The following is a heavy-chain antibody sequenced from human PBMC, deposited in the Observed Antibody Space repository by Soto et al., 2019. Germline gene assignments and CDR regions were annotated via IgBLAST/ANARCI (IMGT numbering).Heavy chain of an antibody. CDR2: IFYSGST. D-gene: IGHD5-12*01. J-gene: IGHJ4*02. V-gene: IGHV4-30-4*01. Sequence: SETLSLTCTVSGGSINSGDFYWSWIRQPPGKGLEWIGYIFYSGSTYYNPSLKSRLTMSVDTSKNQFSLKLGSVTAADTAVYYCTRDTRGHGYNHGPFDYWGQGTLVTVSS. CDR3: TRDTRGHGYNHGPFDY. CDR1: GGSINSGDFY.